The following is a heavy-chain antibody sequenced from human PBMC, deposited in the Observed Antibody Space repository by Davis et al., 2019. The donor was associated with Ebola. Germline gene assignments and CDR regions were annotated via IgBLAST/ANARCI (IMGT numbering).Heavy chain of an antibody. CDR2: ISSSSSYI. J-gene: IGHJ4*02. CDR3: ARDGIRYSSGWYSAFDY. D-gene: IGHD6-19*01. V-gene: IGHV3-21*01. Sequence: GESLKISCAASGFTFSSYSMNWVRQAPGKGLEWVSSISSSSSYIYYADSVKGRFTISRDNAKNSLYLQMNSLRAEDTAVYYCARDGIRYSSGWYSAFDYWGQGTLVTVSS. CDR1: GFTFSSYS.